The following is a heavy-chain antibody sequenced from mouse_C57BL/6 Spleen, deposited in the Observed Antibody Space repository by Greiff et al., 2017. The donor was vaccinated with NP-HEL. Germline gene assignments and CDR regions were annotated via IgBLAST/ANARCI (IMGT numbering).Heavy chain of an antibody. CDR1: GFTFSDYG. D-gene: IGHD4-1*01. J-gene: IGHJ4*01. CDR2: ISNLAYSI. CDR3: ARREDWDGAMDY. V-gene: IGHV5-15*04. Sequence: EVMLVESGGGLVQPGGSLKLSCAASGFTFSDYGMAWVRQAPRKGPEWVAFISNLAYSIYYADTVTGRFTISRENAKNTLYLEMSSLRSEDTAMYYCARREDWDGAMDYWGQGTSVTVSS.